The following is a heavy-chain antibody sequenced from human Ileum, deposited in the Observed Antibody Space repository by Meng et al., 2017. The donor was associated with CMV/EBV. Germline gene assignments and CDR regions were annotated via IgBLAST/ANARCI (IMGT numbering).Heavy chain of an antibody. CDR3: ARGLASGWPDY. V-gene: IGHV4-34*01. CDR1: GGSFTGYY. Sequence: VQLQQCGAGLLKPSETLSLTCAVFGGSFTGYYWSWFRQSPGKGLEWIGEITHSGRTSYNLSLKSRVTISVDMSKYQFSLKLTSVTAADTAIYYCARGLASGWPDYWGQGTLVTVSS. J-gene: IGHJ4*02. D-gene: IGHD3-10*01. CDR2: ITHSGRT.